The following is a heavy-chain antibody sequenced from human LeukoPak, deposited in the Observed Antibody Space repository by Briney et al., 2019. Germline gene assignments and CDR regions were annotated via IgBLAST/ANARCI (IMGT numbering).Heavy chain of an antibody. J-gene: IGHJ6*01. CDR2: IKRKTDGGTT. D-gene: IGHD1-26*01. CDR3: TTTSGGLVVGATTSYSYYGMDG. Sequence: GGSLRLSCAASGFTFSNAWMSWVRQAPGKGLEWVGRIKRKTDGGTTDYAAPVKGRFTISRDDSKNTLYLQMNSLKTEDTAVYYCTTTSGGLVVGATTSYSYYGMDGWGQRRTVSVSS. V-gene: IGHV3-15*01. CDR1: GFTFSNAW.